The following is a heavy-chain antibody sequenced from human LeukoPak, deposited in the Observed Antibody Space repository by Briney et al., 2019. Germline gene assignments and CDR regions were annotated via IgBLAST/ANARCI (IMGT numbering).Heavy chain of an antibody. Sequence: GGSLRLSCAASGFTFSSYAMNWVRQAPGKGLEWVSAISGSGRSTYYADSVKGRFTISRDNSKNTLYLQMNSLRAEDTAVYYCAREGTPSALGDRHFDYWGQGTLVTVSS. CDR2: ISGSGRST. CDR3: AREGTPSALGDRHFDY. CDR1: GFTFSSYA. V-gene: IGHV3-23*01. D-gene: IGHD3-16*01. J-gene: IGHJ4*02.